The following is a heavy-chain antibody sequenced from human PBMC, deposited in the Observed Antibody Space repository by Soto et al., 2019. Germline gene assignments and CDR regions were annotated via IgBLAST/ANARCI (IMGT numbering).Heavy chain of an antibody. CDR1: GYTLTELS. D-gene: IGHD1-1*01. CDR2: FDPEDGET. CDR3: ATVVVGPELYYFDY. J-gene: IGHJ4*02. Sequence: ASGKVSCKVSGYTLTELSMHWVRQAPGKGLEWMGGFDPEDGETIYAQKFQGRVTMTEDTSTDTANMELSSLRSEDTAVYYCATVVVGPELYYFDYWGQGTLVTVYS. V-gene: IGHV1-24*01.